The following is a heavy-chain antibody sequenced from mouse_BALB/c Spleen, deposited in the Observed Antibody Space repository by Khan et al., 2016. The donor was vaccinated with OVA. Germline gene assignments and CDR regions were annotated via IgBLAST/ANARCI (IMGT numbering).Heavy chain of an antibody. CDR3: AIYHGYFDV. V-gene: IGHV1-26*01. CDR2: VNPNNGGT. Sequence: MQLEESGPDLVKPGASVKISCKASGYSFTGYYIHWVKQSHGKSLEWIGRVNPNNGGTSYNQKFKVKAILTVDKSSNTAYMELRSLTSEDSAVYSCAIYHGYFDVWGAGTTVTVSS. D-gene: IGHD1-1*01. J-gene: IGHJ1*01. CDR1: GYSFTGYY.